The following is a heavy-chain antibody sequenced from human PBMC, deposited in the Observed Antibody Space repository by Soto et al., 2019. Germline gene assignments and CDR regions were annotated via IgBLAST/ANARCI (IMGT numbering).Heavy chain of an antibody. V-gene: IGHV5-51*01. CDR2: IYPGDSDT. CDR3: ARSSRPAAGSNAFDI. D-gene: IGHD2-2*01. J-gene: IGHJ3*02. CDR1: GYSFTSYW. Sequence: GESLKISCKGSGYSFTSYWIGWVRQMPGKGLEWMGIIYPGDSDTRYSPSFQGQVTISADKSISTAYLQWSSLKASDTAMYYCARSSRPAAGSNAFDIRGQGTMVTVSS.